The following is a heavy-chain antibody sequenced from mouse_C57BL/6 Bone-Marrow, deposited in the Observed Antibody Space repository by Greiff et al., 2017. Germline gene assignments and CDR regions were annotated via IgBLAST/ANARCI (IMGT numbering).Heavy chain of an antibody. CDR1: GYSFTSYY. J-gene: IGHJ4*01. CDR2: IYPGSGNT. V-gene: IGHV1-66*01. Sequence: QVQLQQSGPELVKPGASVKISCKASGYSFTSYYIHWVKQRPGQGLEWIGWIYPGSGNTKYNEKFKGKATLTADTSSSTAYMQLSSLTSEDSAVYYCARGRLSGYDPYYYAMDYWGQGTSVTVSS. D-gene: IGHD2-2*01. CDR3: ARGRLSGYDPYYYAMDY.